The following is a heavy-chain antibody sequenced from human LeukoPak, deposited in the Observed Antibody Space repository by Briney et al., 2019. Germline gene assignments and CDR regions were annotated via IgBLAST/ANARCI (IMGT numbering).Heavy chain of an antibody. CDR1: GYSFTSYW. D-gene: IGHD2-21*02. CDR2: IYPGDSDI. Sequence: GESLKISCKGSGYSFTSYWIGWVRQVPGKGLEWMGIIYPGDSDIRYSPSFQGQVTISADKSISTAYLQWSSLKASDTAMYYCARLPCGGDYYPPPFDYWGQGTLVTVSS. J-gene: IGHJ4*02. CDR3: ARLPCGGDYYPPPFDY. V-gene: IGHV5-51*01.